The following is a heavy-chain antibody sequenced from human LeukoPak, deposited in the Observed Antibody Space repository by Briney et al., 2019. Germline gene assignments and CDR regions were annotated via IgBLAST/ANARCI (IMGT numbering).Heavy chain of an antibody. CDR1: GFTFSSYS. CDR2: IRYDGSNK. D-gene: IGHD3-3*01. V-gene: IGHV3-30*02. J-gene: IGHJ4*02. CDR3: ARDSDALRFLKWSTFDY. Sequence: GALRLSCAASGFTFSSYSVNWVRQAPGKGLEWVAFIRYDGSNKYYADSVKGRFTISRDNSKNTLYLQMNSLRAEDTAVYYCARDSDALRFLKWSTFDYWGQGTLVTVSS.